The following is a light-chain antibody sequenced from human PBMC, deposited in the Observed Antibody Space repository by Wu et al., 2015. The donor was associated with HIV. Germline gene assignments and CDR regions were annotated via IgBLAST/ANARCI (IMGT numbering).Light chain of an antibody. V-gene: IGKV1-39*01. CDR3: QQSYGNILT. J-gene: IGKJ4*01. CDR2: AAS. CDR1: QAIINY. Sequence: DIQLTQSPSSLSASVGDRVTITCRTSQAIINYLNWYQQIPGQAPKVLIYAASLLQSGVPSRFSGRGSGTEFTLTISSLQPEDFATYYCQQSYGNILTFGGGTKVE.